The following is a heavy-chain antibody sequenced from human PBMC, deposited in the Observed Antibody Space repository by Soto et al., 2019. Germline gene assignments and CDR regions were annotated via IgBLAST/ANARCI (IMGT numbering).Heavy chain of an antibody. V-gene: IGHV5-51*01. J-gene: IGHJ6*02. CDR2: IHPGDSET. D-gene: IGHD2-8*02. Sequence: GESLKISCKGSGYSFSSYWIGWVRQMPGKGLEWMGIIHPGDSETTYNPSFQGQVTFSADKSTNTAYLQWSSLKASDTAMYYCARIDTGGYNYYYYGMDAWGQGTTVT. CDR3: ARIDTGGYNYYYYGMDA. CDR1: GYSFSSYW.